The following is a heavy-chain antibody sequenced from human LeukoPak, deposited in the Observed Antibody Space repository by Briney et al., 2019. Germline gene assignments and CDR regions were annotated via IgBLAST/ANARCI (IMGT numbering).Heavy chain of an antibody. D-gene: IGHD2-2*01. CDR3: ARGPLSSTSLNWFDP. CDR2: IYYSGST. J-gene: IGHJ5*02. CDR1: GGSISSGDYY. V-gene: IGHV4-30-4*08. Sequence: SETLSLTCTVSGGSISSGDYYWSWIRQPPGKGLEWIGYIYYSGSTYHNPSLKSRVTISVDTSKNQFSLKLSSVTAADTAVYYCARGPLSSTSLNWFDPWGQGTLVTVSS.